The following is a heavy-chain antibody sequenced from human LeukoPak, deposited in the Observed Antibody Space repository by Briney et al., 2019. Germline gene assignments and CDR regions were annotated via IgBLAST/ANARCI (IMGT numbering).Heavy chain of an antibody. CDR3: ARDSGLGRFYGMDV. CDR1: GFTFSSYS. Sequence: GGSLRLSCAACGFTFSSYSMNWVRQAPGKGLEWVSSISSSSSYIYYADSVKGRFTISRDNAKNSLYLQMNSLRAEDTAVYYCARDSGLGRFYGMDVWGQGTTVTVSS. D-gene: IGHD3-10*01. CDR2: ISSSSSYI. V-gene: IGHV3-21*01. J-gene: IGHJ6*02.